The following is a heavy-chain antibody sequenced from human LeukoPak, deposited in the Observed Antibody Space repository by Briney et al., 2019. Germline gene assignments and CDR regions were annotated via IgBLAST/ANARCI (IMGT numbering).Heavy chain of an antibody. CDR3: AREKYGDYYFDY. V-gene: IGHV3-30-3*01. CDR1: GFTFRNYA. D-gene: IGHD4-17*01. Sequence: PGRSLRLSCAASGFTFRNYAMHWVRQAPGKGLEWVAVISYDASNKFYADSVKGRFTISRDNSKNTLYLQMNSLRAEDTTVYYCAREKYGDYYFDYWGQGTLVTVSS. CDR2: ISYDASNK. J-gene: IGHJ4*02.